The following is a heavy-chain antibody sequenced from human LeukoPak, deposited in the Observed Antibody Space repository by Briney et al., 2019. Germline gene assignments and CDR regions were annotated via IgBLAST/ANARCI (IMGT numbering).Heavy chain of an antibody. CDR3: ARDEGSAAAGH. D-gene: IGHD6-13*01. Sequence: PGRSLRLSCAASGFTFSSYSMNWVRQAPGKGLEWVTSISSSSSYTYYADSVKGRFTISRDNAKNSLYLQMNSLRAEDTAVYYCARDEGSAAAGHWGQGTLVIVSS. CDR2: ISSSSSYT. CDR1: GFTFSSYS. V-gene: IGHV3-21*01. J-gene: IGHJ4*02.